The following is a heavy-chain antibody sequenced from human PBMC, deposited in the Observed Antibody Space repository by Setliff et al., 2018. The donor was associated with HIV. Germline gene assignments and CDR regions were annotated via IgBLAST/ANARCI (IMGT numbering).Heavy chain of an antibody. CDR2: ISADNGDT. Sequence: ASVKVSCKASGYTLTNYGISWVRQAPGQGLEWMGWISADNGDTNYPQKLQGRVTMTTDTSTSTAYMELRILRSDDTAVYYCARVIDYGVLYWSYYMDVWGKGTTVTVSS. D-gene: IGHD4-17*01. V-gene: IGHV1-18*01. CDR3: ARVIDYGVLYWSYYMDV. CDR1: GYTLTNYG. J-gene: IGHJ6*03.